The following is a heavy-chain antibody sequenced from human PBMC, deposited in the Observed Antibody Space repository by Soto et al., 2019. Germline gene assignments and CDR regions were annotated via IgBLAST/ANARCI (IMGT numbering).Heavy chain of an antibody. Sequence: QVQLVQSGPEVKKPGASVKVSCKTSGYVYISYGISWVRQAPGHGLEWVGWISAYTGKADYAQKFQVTVTMTTETSTSTAFLELRSLRSDDTAVYYCARDQRYYGSGSYYSDSWGQGTLVTVSS. J-gene: IGHJ4*02. CDR1: GYVYISYG. CDR2: ISAYTGKA. CDR3: ARDQRYYGSGSYYSDS. D-gene: IGHD3-10*01. V-gene: IGHV1-18*04.